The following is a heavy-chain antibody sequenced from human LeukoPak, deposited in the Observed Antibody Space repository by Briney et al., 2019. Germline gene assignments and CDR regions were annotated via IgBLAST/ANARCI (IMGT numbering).Heavy chain of an antibody. CDR2: IIPILGIA. CDR1: GGTFSSYT. D-gene: IGHD5-24*01. CDR3: ARGTEMATTHQGPYYYYYYMDV. J-gene: IGHJ6*03. Sequence: GASVKVSCKASGGTFSSYTISWVRQAPGQGLEWMGRIIPILGIANYAQKFQGRVTITADKSTSTAYMELSSLRSEDTAVYYCARGTEMATTHQGPYYYYYYMDVWGKGTTVTVSS. V-gene: IGHV1-69*02.